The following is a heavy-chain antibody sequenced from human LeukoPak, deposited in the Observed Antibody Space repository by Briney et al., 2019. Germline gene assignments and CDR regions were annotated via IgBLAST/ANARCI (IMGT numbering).Heavy chain of an antibody. CDR1: GFTFNDYG. D-gene: IGHD3-22*01. CDR3: ARDKHYYDSSNYV. CDR2: INWNGGTT. V-gene: IGHV3-20*04. J-gene: IGHJ4*02. Sequence: GGSLRLSCAASGFTFNDYGMSWVRQGPGKGLEWVPGINWNGGTTGYADSVRGRFTISRDNAKNSLYLQMNSLRAEDTALYYCARDKHYYDSSNYVWGQGTLVTVSS.